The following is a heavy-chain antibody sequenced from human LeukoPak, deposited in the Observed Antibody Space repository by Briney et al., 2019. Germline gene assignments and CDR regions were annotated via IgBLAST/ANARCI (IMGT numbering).Heavy chain of an antibody. V-gene: IGHV3-30*04. Sequence: GGSLRLSCGASGFTFSSYPMNWVRQAPGKGLEWVAVISYDGSNKYYADSVKGRFTISRDNSKNTLYLQMNSLRAEDTAVYYCARNRGARTSLRDNWFDPWGQGTLVTVSS. J-gene: IGHJ5*02. CDR2: ISYDGSNK. D-gene: IGHD1-14*01. CDR1: GFTFSSYP. CDR3: ARNRGARTSLRDNWFDP.